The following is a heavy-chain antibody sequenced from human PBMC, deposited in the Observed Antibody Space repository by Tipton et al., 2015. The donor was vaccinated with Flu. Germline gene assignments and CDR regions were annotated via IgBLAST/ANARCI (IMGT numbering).Heavy chain of an antibody. Sequence: TLSLTCTVSGGSISSRSYYWGWIRQPPGKGLEWIGNIYNSGSTYYNPSLKSRVTISIDTSKNQFSLILSFVTAADTAVYYCAREKDSRGSEYFQQWGQGTLVTVSS. CDR1: GGSISSRSYY. CDR3: AREKDSRGSEYFQQ. CDR2: IYNSGST. V-gene: IGHV4-39*07. D-gene: IGHD6-19*01. J-gene: IGHJ1*01.